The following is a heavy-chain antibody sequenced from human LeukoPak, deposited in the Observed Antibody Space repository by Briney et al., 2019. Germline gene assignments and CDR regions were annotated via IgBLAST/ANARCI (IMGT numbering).Heavy chain of an antibody. Sequence: PSETLSLTCSASGGSISSSSYYWACIRQPPGTGLEWIASIYYTGSPYYSPSLKIRVTISVETSKNQFSLKLNSVTAADTAVYYCAPGCSTSGYYHYWGEGTLVTVSS. V-gene: IGHV4-39*01. CDR3: APGCSTSGYYHY. J-gene: IGHJ4*02. CDR1: GGSISSSSYY. CDR2: IYYTGSP. D-gene: IGHD3-22*01.